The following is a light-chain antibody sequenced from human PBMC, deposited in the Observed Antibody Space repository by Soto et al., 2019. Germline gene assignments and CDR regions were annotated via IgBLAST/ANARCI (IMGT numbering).Light chain of an antibody. V-gene: IGLV3-21*02. Sequence: SYELTQSPSVSVAPGQTATITCGGDNIGSKSVHWYQQKPGQAPVLVVYDDSDRPSGIPERFSGSNSGNTATLTISRVEAGDEADFYCQVWHTTNYHQGVFGGGTKVTVL. J-gene: IGLJ3*02. CDR2: DDS. CDR3: QVWHTTNYHQGV. CDR1: NIGSKS.